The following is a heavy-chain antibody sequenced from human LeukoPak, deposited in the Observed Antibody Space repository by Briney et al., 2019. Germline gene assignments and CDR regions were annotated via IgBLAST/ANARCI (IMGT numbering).Heavy chain of an antibody. CDR1: GGSISGSTYY. V-gene: IGHV4-39*07. CDR3: ARVREVAEIHYYYGMDV. CDR2: MYYTGNT. J-gene: IGHJ6*02. Sequence: NPSETLSLTCTVSGGSISGSTYYWGWIRQPPGKGLKWIGSMYYTGNTYYNPSLKSRVTISVDKSKNQFSLKLSSVTAADTAVYYCARVREVAEIHYYYGMDVWGQGTTVTVSS. D-gene: IGHD2-15*01.